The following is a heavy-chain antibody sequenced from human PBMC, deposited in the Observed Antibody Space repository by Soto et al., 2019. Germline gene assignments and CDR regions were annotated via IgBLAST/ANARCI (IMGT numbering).Heavy chain of an antibody. Sequence: GGSLRLSCAASGFTFSSYWMSWVRQAPGKGLEWVANIKQDGSEKYYVESVKGRFTISRDNAKNSLYLQMNSLRAEDTAVYYCARAERCLEYYDIPDAFDIWGQGTMVTVSS. D-gene: IGHD3-9*01. CDR3: ARAERCLEYYDIPDAFDI. V-gene: IGHV3-7*05. J-gene: IGHJ3*02. CDR1: GFTFSSYW. CDR2: IKQDGSEK.